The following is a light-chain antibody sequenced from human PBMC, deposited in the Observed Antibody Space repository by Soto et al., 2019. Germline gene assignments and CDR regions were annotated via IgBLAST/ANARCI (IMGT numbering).Light chain of an antibody. CDR2: GAS. CDR1: QSVSSN. CDR3: QQYNNWPPWT. V-gene: IGKV3-15*01. Sequence: EVVLTQSPDTLSLSPGERATLSCRASQSVSSNLAWYQQKPGQAPRLLIYGASTRATGIPARFSGSGSGTEFTLTISSLQSEDFAVYFCQQYNNWPPWTFGQGT. J-gene: IGKJ1*01.